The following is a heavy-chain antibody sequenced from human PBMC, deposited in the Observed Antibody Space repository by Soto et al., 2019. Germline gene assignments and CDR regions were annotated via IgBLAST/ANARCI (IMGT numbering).Heavy chain of an antibody. J-gene: IGHJ4*02. Sequence: EVQLVESGGGLVQPGGSLRLSCAASGFTFSSYWMSWVRQAPGKGLEWVANIKQDGSEKYNVDFVKGRFTISRDKAKNSLYLQMNSLRVEDTAVYYCARAYGSGSLSGYWGQGTLVTVSS. D-gene: IGHD3-10*01. CDR3: ARAYGSGSLSGY. CDR1: GFTFSSYW. V-gene: IGHV3-7*01. CDR2: IKQDGSEK.